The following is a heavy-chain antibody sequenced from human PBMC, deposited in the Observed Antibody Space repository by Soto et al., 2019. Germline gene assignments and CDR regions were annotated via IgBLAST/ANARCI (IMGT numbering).Heavy chain of an antibody. CDR1: ESTFMNYD. J-gene: IGHJ5*02. CDR2: INPSGGST. V-gene: IGHV1-46*01. CDR3: ARDRAAAGTGSEWFDP. Sequence: GASVKVSCKASESTFMNYDISWVRQAPGQGLEWMGIINPSGGSTSYAQKFQGRVTMTRDTSTSTVYMELSSLRSEDTAVYYCARDRAAAGTGSEWFDPWGQGTLVTVSS. D-gene: IGHD6-13*01.